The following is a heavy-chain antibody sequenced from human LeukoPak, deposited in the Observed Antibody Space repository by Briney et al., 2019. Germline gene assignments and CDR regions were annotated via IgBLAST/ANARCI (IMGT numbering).Heavy chain of an antibody. D-gene: IGHD5-24*01. CDR1: GFTFSSYG. CDR3: AKESRDGYNYGYYYGMDV. J-gene: IGHJ6*02. CDR2: ISYDGSNK. V-gene: IGHV3-30*18. Sequence: PGRSLRLSCAASGFTFSSYGMHWVRQAPGKGLERVAVISYDGSNKYYADSVKGRFTISRDNSKNTLYLQMNSLRAEDTAVYYCAKESRDGYNYGYYYGMDVWGQGTTVTVSS.